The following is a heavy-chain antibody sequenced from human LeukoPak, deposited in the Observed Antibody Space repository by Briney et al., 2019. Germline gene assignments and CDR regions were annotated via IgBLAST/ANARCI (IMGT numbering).Heavy chain of an antibody. J-gene: IGHJ3*02. CDR3: AGEEYQLLSGAFDI. Sequence: GGSLRLSCAASGFTFSSYWMSWVRQAPGKGLEWVANIKQDGSEKYYVDSVKGRFTISRDNAKNSLYLQMNSLRAEDTAVYYWAGEEYQLLSGAFDIWGQGTMVTVSS. CDR2: IKQDGSEK. V-gene: IGHV3-7*03. D-gene: IGHD2-2*01. CDR1: GFTFSSYW.